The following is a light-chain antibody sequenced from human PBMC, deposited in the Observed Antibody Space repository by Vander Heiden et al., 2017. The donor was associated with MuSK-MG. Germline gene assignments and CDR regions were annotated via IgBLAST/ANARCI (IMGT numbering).Light chain of an antibody. V-gene: IGKV2-28*01. J-gene: IGKJ3*01. Sequence: DIVMTQSPLSLPVTPGEPASISCRSSQSLLHSNGYNYLDWYLQKPGQSPQLLIYLGSNRASGVPDRFSGSGSGTDFTLKISRVEAEDVGVYYCRQTLQTPTFGPGTKVDI. CDR3: RQTLQTPT. CDR1: QSLLHSNGYNY. CDR2: LGS.